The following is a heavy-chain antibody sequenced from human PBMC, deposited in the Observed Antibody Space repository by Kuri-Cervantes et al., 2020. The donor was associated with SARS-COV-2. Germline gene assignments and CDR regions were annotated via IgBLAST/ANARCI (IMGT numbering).Heavy chain of an antibody. D-gene: IGHD6-13*01. J-gene: IGHJ4*02. Sequence: GESLKISCAASGFTFSSYAMSWVRQAPGKGLEWVSAISGSGGSTYYADSVKGRFTISRDNSKNTLYLQMNSLRAEDTAVYYCARGGGGQLDFDYWGQGTLVTVSS. CDR3: ARGGGGQLDFDY. CDR1: GFTFSSYA. V-gene: IGHV3-23*01. CDR2: ISGSGGST.